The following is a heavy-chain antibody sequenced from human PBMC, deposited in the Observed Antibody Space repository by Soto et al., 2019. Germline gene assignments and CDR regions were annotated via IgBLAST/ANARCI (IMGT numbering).Heavy chain of an antibody. J-gene: IGHJ4*02. CDR3: ATRGGYGPEFFDY. V-gene: IGHV3-53*04. CDR2: IYSGGKT. CDR1: GFTVSSNY. Sequence: GGSLRLSCAASGFTVSSNYMNWVRQAPGKGLEWVSVIYSGGKTYYADSVKGRFTISRHNSKNTLYLQMNSLRAEDTAVYYCATRGGYGPEFFDYWGQGTLVTVSS. D-gene: IGHD3-16*01.